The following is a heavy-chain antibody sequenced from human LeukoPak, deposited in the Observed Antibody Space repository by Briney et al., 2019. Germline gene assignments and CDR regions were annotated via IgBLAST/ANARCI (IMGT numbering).Heavy chain of an antibody. CDR1: GGSISSNNW. CDR2: IYHSGSA. Sequence: SGTLSLTCGVSGGSISSNNWWSWVRQPPGQGLEWIGEIYHSGSANYNPSLKSRVTISVDESKNQLSLKLISVTAADTAVYYCARDVGTALVTGDYWGQGTLVTVSP. CDR3: ARDVGTALVTGDY. J-gene: IGHJ4*02. V-gene: IGHV4-4*02. D-gene: IGHD5-18*01.